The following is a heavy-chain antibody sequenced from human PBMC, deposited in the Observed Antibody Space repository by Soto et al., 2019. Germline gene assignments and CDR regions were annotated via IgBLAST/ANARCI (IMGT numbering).Heavy chain of an antibody. J-gene: IGHJ4*02. D-gene: IGHD3-10*01. V-gene: IGHV1-69*06. CDR1: GGTFIRDI. CDR3: ARGGGSGTYNAAYFDF. Sequence: QVQLVQSGAEVKKPGSSVKVSCRASGGTFIRDIVTWVRQAPGQGLEWMGGITPIFSTTNYAQKFRARVTITADKSTNTAYMELSSLTSEDTAVYYCARGGGSGTYNAAYFDFWGQGTLVTVSS. CDR2: ITPIFSTT.